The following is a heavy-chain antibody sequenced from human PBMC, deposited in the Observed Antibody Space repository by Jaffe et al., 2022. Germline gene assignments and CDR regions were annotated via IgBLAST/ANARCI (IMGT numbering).Heavy chain of an antibody. CDR3: ARGDLGYCSSCFVRPPFYYYYMDV. J-gene: IGHJ6*03. Sequence: QVQLVQSGAEVKKPGSSVKVSCKASGGTFSSYTISWVRQAPGQGLEWMGRIIPILGIANYAQKFQGRVTITADKSTSTAYMELSSLRSEDTAVYYCARGDLGYCSSCFVRPPFYYYYMDVWGKGTTVTVSS. D-gene: IGHD2-2*01. CDR1: GGTFSSYT. CDR2: IIPILGIA. V-gene: IGHV1-69*02.